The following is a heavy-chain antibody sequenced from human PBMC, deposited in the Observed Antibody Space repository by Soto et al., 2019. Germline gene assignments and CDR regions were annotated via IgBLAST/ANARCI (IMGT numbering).Heavy chain of an antibody. CDR2: INPNDDDT. J-gene: IGHJ5*02. Sequence: QVQLVQSGAEVKEPGASVKVSCKASGYSFTDYYMHWVRQAPGQGLEWMGWINPNDDDTSYAQKFQGRVTMTRDTSISTGYMEVSRLRYDDTAVYFCARGWDRAVPSAIDIDGPWGQGTLVTVSS. CDR1: GYSFTDYY. CDR3: ARGWDRAVPSAIDIDGP. D-gene: IGHD1-26*01. V-gene: IGHV1-2*02.